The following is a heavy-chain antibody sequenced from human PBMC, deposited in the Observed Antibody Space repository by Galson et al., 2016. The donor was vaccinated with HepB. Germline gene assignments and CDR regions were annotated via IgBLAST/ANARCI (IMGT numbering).Heavy chain of an antibody. V-gene: IGHV4-34*01. CDR3: ARHCGGGSCYRAFEI. Sequence: SETLSLTCAVHGGSFSGYWSWICQPPGKGLEWIGEINHSGSTNYNPSLKSRVTISVDASKNQISLKLSSMTAADTAVYYCARHCGGGSCYRAFEIWGQGTTVTVSS. CDR2: INHSGST. CDR1: GGSFSGY. D-gene: IGHD2-15*01. J-gene: IGHJ3*02.